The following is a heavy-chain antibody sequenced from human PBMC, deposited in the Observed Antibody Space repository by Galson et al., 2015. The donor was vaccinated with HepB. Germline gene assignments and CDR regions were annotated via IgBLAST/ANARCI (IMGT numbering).Heavy chain of an antibody. CDR3: TREATIAAPASLDL. CDR2: IWSDGTNK. CDR1: GFTFSSHG. V-gene: IGHV3-33*01. Sequence: SLRLSCAASGFTFSSHGMHWVRQTPGKGLEWVALIWSDGTNKYYADSVKGRFTISRDNSKNTLYLQMNSLRAEDTALYYCTREATIAAPASLDLWGQGTLVTVSS. D-gene: IGHD6-13*01. J-gene: IGHJ5*02.